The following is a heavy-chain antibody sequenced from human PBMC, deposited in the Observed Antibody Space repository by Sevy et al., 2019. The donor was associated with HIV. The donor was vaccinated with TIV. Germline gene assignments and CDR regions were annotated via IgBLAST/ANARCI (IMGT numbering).Heavy chain of an antibody. V-gene: IGHV3-23*01. J-gene: IGHJ4*02. Sequence: GESLKISCAASGFTFSSNAMTWVRQVPGKGLEWVSTISASGGNTYYADSVKGRFTISRDNSKNTLCLQMNSLSAEDTAVYHCTKAFTGRYSDYWGQGTLVTVSS. CDR2: ISASGGNT. CDR3: TKAFTGRYSDY. D-gene: IGHD3-10*01. CDR1: GFTFSSNA.